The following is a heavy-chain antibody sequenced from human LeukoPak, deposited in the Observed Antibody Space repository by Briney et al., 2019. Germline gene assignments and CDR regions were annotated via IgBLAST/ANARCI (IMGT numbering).Heavy chain of an antibody. J-gene: IGHJ4*02. CDR3: ASSTTSP. Sequence: SETLSLTCAVYGGSFSGYYWSWIRQPPGKGLEWIGEINHSGSTNYNPSLKSRVTISVDTSKNQFSLKLSSVTAADTAVYCCASSTTSPWGQGTLVTVSS. V-gene: IGHV4-34*01. CDR2: INHSGST. D-gene: IGHD4-17*01. CDR1: GGSFSGYY.